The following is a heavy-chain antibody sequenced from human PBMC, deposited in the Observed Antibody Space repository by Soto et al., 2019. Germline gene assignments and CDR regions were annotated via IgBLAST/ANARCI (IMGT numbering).Heavy chain of an antibody. CDR2: IIPIFGTA. CDR1: GGPFISYA. Sequence: SVKGSCTASGGPFISYAIIWVRQAPGQGLEWMGGIIPIFGTANYAQKFQGRVTITADESTSTAYMELSSLRSEDTAVYYCARVRFGAKYYYYGMDVWGQGTTVTVSS. J-gene: IGHJ6*02. D-gene: IGHD3-10*01. V-gene: IGHV1-69*01. CDR3: ARVRFGAKYYYYGMDV.